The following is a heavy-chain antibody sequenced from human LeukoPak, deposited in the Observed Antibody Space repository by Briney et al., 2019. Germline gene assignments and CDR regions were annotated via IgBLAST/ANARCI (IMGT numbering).Heavy chain of an antibody. CDR1: GYTFTRYD. CDR3: ARVMGIAVAGTWAFDI. Sequence: ASVKVSCKASGYTFTRYDINWVRQATGQGLEWMGWMNPNSGNTGYAQKFQGRVTMTRNNSINTAYMELSSLRSEDTAVYYCARVMGIAVAGTWAFDIWGQGTMVTVSS. V-gene: IGHV1-8*01. CDR2: MNPNSGNT. D-gene: IGHD6-19*01. J-gene: IGHJ3*02.